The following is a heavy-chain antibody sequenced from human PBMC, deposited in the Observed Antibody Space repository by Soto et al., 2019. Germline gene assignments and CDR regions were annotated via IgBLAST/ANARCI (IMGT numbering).Heavy chain of an antibody. Sequence: GESLKISCKGSGYNFSNYWIVWVRQMPGKGLEWMGIIYPGDSDTRYSPSFQGQVTISADKSISTAYLQWSSLKASDTAMYYCARRSSSWYMGGAFDIWGQGTMVTVSS. CDR3: ARRSSSWYMGGAFDI. CDR1: GYNFSNYW. V-gene: IGHV5-51*01. CDR2: IYPGDSDT. D-gene: IGHD6-13*01. J-gene: IGHJ3*02.